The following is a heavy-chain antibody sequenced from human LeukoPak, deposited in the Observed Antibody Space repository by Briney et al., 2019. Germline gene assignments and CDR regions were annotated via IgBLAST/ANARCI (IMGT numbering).Heavy chain of an antibody. D-gene: IGHD3-22*01. V-gene: IGHV4-38-2*02. J-gene: IGHJ4*02. CDR3: ARVAPIYYDSYGYHGYFDY. Sequence: SETLSLTCTVSAYSISRGYYWGWIRQPPGKGLEWIGSIHHSGSTYYNPSLKSRVTISIDTSKNQFSLNLISVTAADTAVYHCARVAPIYYDSYGYHGYFDYWGQGTLVTVSS. CDR1: AYSISRGYY. CDR2: IHHSGST.